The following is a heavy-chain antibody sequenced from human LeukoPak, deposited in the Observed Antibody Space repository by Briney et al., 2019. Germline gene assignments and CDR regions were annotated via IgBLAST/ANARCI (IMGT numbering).Heavy chain of an antibody. CDR1: GGTFSSYA. J-gene: IGHJ5*02. CDR3: ARDNSVGDVAWWFDP. D-gene: IGHD1-26*01. CDR2: IIPIFGTA. Sequence: ASVKVSCKASGGTFSSYAISWVRQAPGQGLEWMGGIIPIFGTANYAQKFQGRVTITADESTSTAYMELSSLRSEDTAVYYCARDNSVGDVAWWFDPWGQGTLVTVSS. V-gene: IGHV1-69*01.